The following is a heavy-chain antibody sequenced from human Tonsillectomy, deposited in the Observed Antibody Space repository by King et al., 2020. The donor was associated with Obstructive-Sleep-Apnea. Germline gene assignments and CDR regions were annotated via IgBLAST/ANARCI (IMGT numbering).Heavy chain of an antibody. CDR3: AREDSSGYYYFDY. D-gene: IGHD3-22*01. V-gene: IGHV4-59*01. J-gene: IGHJ4*02. Sequence: LQLQESGPGLVKPSETLSLTCTFSGGSISSYYWSWIRQPPGKGLEWVGYIYYSVGTNYNPSLKSRVTISVDTSKNQFSLKLSSVTAADTAVYYCAREDSSGYYYFDYWGQGTLVTVSS. CDR2: IYYSVGT. CDR1: GGSISSYY.